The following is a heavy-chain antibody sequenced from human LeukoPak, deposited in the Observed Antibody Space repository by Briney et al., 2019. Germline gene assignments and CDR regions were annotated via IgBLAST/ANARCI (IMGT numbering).Heavy chain of an antibody. CDR2: ISYDGSNK. CDR3: ARPIYGGNSAFDY. J-gene: IGHJ4*02. CDR1: GFTFGSYG. D-gene: IGHD4-23*01. V-gene: IGHV3-30*03. Sequence: GGSLRLSCAAAGFTFGSYGMHWVRQAPGKGLEWVAVISYDGSNKYYADSVKGRFTISRDNAKNSLYLQMNSLRAEDTAVYYCARPIYGGNSAFDYWGQGTLVTVSS.